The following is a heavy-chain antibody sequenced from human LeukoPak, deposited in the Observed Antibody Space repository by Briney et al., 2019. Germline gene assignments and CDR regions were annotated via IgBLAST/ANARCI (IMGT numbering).Heavy chain of an antibody. D-gene: IGHD3-22*01. V-gene: IGHV5-51*01. Sequence: GESLKISCKGSGYSFTSYWIGWVRQMPGKGLEWMGIIYPGDSDTRYSPSVQGQVTISADKSISTAYLQWSSLKASDTAMYYCARSHYYDSSGYYLAGSFDYWGQGTLVTVSS. CDR1: GYSFTSYW. CDR3: ARSHYYDSSGYYLAGSFDY. CDR2: IYPGDSDT. J-gene: IGHJ4*02.